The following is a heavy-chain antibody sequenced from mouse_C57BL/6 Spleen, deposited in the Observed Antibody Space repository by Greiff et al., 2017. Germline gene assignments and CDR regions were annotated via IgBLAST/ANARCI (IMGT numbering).Heavy chain of an antibody. CDR2: ISDGGSYT. J-gene: IGHJ2*01. Sequence: EVQLVESGGGLVKPGGSLKLSCAASGFTFSSYAMSWVRQTPEKRLEWVATISDGGSYTYYPDNVKGRFTISRDNAKNNLYLQMSHLKSEDTAMYYCARVGAPPYYSFDYWGQGTTLTVSS. D-gene: IGHD2-10*01. CDR1: GFTFSSYA. V-gene: IGHV5-4*01. CDR3: ARVGAPPYYSFDY.